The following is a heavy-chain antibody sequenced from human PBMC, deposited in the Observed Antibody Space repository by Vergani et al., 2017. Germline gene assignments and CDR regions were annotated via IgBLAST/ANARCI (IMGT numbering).Heavy chain of an antibody. J-gene: IGHJ5*02. V-gene: IGHV4-34*01. Sequence: QVQLQQWGAGLLKPSEPLSLTCAVYGGSFSGYYWSWIRQPPGKGLEWIGEINHSGSTNYNPSLKSRVTISVDTSKNQFSLKLSSVTAADTAVYYCARGGYSIHRFDPWGQGTLVTVSS. CDR1: GGSFSGYY. CDR2: INHSGST. D-gene: IGHD6-13*01. CDR3: ARGGYSIHRFDP.